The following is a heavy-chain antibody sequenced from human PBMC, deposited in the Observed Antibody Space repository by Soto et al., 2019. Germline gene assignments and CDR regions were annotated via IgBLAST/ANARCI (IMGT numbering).Heavy chain of an antibody. Sequence: ASVKVSCKASGYTFTNYGISWARQAPGQGLEWMGWISSYNGNTNFAQKFQGRVTMTTDTSTSTAYMELSSLRSDDTAVYYCARAGGDGCSGGSCIWDWFDPWGQGTLVTVSS. CDR2: ISSYNGNT. V-gene: IGHV1-18*01. J-gene: IGHJ5*02. D-gene: IGHD2-15*01. CDR1: GYTFTNYG. CDR3: ARAGGDGCSGGSCIWDWFDP.